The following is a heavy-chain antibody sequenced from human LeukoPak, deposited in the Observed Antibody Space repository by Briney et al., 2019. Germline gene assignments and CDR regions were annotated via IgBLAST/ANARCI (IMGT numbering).Heavy chain of an antibody. Sequence: GEPLKFSCKVSGYSFTSYCIGWVRQMPGKGLEWLGLIYSGDTGPTYSPSFQGQVTISVDKSIHTAYLQWSSVQASGTAMNFWSMRRDRVPLQDDVFDVWGQGTMVTVST. CDR2: IYSGDTGP. V-gene: IGHV5-51*01. CDR1: GYSFTSYC. CDR3: SMRRDRVPLQDDVFDV. J-gene: IGHJ3*01. D-gene: IGHD6-6*01.